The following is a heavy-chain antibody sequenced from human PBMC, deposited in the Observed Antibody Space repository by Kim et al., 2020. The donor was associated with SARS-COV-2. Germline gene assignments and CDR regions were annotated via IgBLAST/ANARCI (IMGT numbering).Heavy chain of an antibody. CDR3: AKTRLTYDSQILTYYYYG. D-gene: IGHD3-22*01. J-gene: IGHJ6*01. Sequence: GGSLRLSCAASGFTFSSYGMHWVRQAPGKGLEWVAVISYDGSNKYYADSVKGRFTISRDNSKNTLYLQMNSLRAEDTAVYYCAKTRLTYDSQILTYYYYG. CDR2: ISYDGSNK. CDR1: GFTFSSYG. V-gene: IGHV3-30*18.